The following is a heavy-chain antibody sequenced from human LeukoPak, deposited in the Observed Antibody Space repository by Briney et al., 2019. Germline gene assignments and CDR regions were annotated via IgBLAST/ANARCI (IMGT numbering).Heavy chain of an antibody. Sequence: SETLSLTCGVYGGSFSIYCWNWIRQPPGKGLEWIGYIYYSGSTNYNPSLKSRVTISVDTSKNQFSLKLSSVTAADTAVYYCARDGTYYYDSSGYAFDIWGQGTMVTVSS. D-gene: IGHD3-22*01. CDR1: GGSFSIYC. CDR2: IYYSGST. J-gene: IGHJ3*02. CDR3: ARDGTYYYDSSGYAFDI. V-gene: IGHV4-59*01.